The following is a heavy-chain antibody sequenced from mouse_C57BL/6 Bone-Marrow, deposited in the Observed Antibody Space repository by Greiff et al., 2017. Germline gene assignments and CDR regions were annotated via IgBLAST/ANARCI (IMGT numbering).Heavy chain of an antibody. V-gene: IGHV1-64*01. CDR3: ARGGGRRRESWFAY. D-gene: IGHD3-1*01. CDR1: GYTFTSYW. J-gene: IGHJ3*01. Sequence: VQLQQPGAELVKPGASVKLSCKASGYTFTSYWMHWVKQRPGQGLEWIGMIHPNSGSTNYNEKFKSKATLTVDKSSSTAYVQLSSLTSEDSAVYDCARGGGRRRESWFAYGGQGTLVTVTA. CDR2: IHPNSGST.